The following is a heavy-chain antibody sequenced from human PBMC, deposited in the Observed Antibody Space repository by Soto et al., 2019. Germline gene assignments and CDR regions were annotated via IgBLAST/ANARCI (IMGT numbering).Heavy chain of an antibody. CDR1: GFRFSGYG. CDR2: ISYDGSNR. Sequence: QVQLVQSGGGVVQPGRSLRLSCAASGFRFSGYGMHWLRQAPGKGLEWVAVISYDGSNRYYADSVKGRFTISRDNNKNILYLEMSGLRPEDTAMYFGAKDTREDWNFVVYYFDEWGQGSLVTVSA. V-gene: IGHV3-30*18. J-gene: IGHJ4*02. D-gene: IGHD1-7*01. CDR3: AKDTREDWNFVVYYFDE.